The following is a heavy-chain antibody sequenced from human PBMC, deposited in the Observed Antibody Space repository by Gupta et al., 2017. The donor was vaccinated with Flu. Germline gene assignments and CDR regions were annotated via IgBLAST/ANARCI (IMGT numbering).Heavy chain of an antibody. V-gene: IGHV3-33*01. J-gene: IGHJ4*02. CDR2: IWYDGSNR. Sequence: QVQLVESGGGVVQPGGSLRLSCAASGFTFGRNGMHWVRQGPGKGLEWVAIIWYDGSNRYYADSVKGRFTISRDNSRNTVYLEMNSLRAEDTAVYYCARAWDVTVAGTFDYWGQGTLVTVSS. CDR1: GFTFGRNG. CDR3: ARAWDVTVAGTFDY. D-gene: IGHD6-19*01.